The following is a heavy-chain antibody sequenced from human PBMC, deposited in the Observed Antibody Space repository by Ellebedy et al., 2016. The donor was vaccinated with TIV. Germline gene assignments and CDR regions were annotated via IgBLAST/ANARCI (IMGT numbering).Heavy chain of an antibody. CDR1: GGTFSSYA. D-gene: IGHD3-22*01. CDR2: IIPILGIA. J-gene: IGHJ6*02. Sequence: AASVKVSCKASGGTFSSYAISWVRQAPGQGLEWMGRIIPILGIANYAQKFQGRVTITRDTSASTAYMELSSLRSEDTAVYYCASRSGQYYYDSSGYYPESYYGVDVWGQGTTVTVSS. CDR3: ASRSGQYYYDSSGYYPESYYGVDV. V-gene: IGHV1-69*04.